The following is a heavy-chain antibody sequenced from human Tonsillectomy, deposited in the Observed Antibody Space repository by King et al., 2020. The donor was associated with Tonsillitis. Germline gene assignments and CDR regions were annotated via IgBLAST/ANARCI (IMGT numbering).Heavy chain of an antibody. CDR3: AKDSGIITISLPDF. Sequence: VQLVESGGGLVQPGRSLRLSCAASGFTFDDYAMHWVRHAPGKGLEWVSGISWNGGSIGYADSVKGRFTISRDNAKNSLYLQMNSLRAEDTALYYCAKDSGIITISLPDFWGQGTLVTVSS. CDR1: GFTFDDYA. CDR2: ISWNGGSI. J-gene: IGHJ4*02. V-gene: IGHV3-9*01. D-gene: IGHD3-3*01.